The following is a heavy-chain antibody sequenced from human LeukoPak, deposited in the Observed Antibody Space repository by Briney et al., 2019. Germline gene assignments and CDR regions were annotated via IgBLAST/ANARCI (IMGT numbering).Heavy chain of an antibody. CDR3: ASNSFDYYGSGSYSVDY. D-gene: IGHD3-10*01. J-gene: IGHJ4*02. Sequence: PSETLSLTCTVSGGSISSSSYYWGWIRQPPGKGLEWIGTIYYSGSTYYNPSLKSRLTFSVDTSKNQFSLKLSSVTAPDTAVYYCASNSFDYYGSGSYSVDYWGQGTLVTVSS. CDR1: GGSISSSSYY. CDR2: IYYSGST. V-gene: IGHV4-39*07.